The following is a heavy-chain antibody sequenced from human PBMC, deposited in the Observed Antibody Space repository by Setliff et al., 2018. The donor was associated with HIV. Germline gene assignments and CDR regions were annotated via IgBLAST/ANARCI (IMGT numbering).Heavy chain of an antibody. D-gene: IGHD7-27*01. J-gene: IGHJ6*03. CDR3: ARGIDWGHFYYYMDV. CDR2: IYFTGNT. Sequence: TLSLTCTVSGGSISNYYWSWIRQPPGKGLEWIGYIYFTGNTNYNPSLKSRVTISLDTSKNQFSLKLSSVTAADTAVYFCARGIDWGHFYYYMDVWGKGTTVTVSS. V-gene: IGHV4-59*01. CDR1: GGSISNYY.